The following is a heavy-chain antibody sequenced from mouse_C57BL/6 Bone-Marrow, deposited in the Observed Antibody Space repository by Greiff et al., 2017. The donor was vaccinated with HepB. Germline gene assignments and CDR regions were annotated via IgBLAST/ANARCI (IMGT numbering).Heavy chain of an antibody. Sequence: EVQLQQSGPELVKPGASVKISCKASGYSFTGYYMNWVKQSPEKSLEWIGEINPSTGGTTYNQKFKAKATLSVDKSSSTAYMQLKSLTSEDSAVYYCARFAYDGYSGFAYWGQGTLVTVSA. D-gene: IGHD2-3*01. J-gene: IGHJ3*01. V-gene: IGHV1-42*01. CDR2: INPSTGGT. CDR1: GYSFTGYY. CDR3: ARFAYDGYSGFAY.